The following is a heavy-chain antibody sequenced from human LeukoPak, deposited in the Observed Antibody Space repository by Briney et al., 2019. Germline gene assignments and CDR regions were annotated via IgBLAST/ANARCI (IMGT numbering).Heavy chain of an antibody. J-gene: IGHJ5*02. CDR1: GFTFSSYW. D-gene: IGHD6-13*01. CDR3: ARMVSLHIAAAGTFDSWVDP. CDR2: IKQDGSEK. Sequence: GGSLRLSCAASGFTFSSYWMSWVRQAPGKGLEWVANIKQDGSEKYYVDSVKGRFTISRDNAKNSLYLQMNSLRAEDTAVYYCARMVSLHIAAAGTFDSWVDPWGQGTLVTVSS. V-gene: IGHV3-7*01.